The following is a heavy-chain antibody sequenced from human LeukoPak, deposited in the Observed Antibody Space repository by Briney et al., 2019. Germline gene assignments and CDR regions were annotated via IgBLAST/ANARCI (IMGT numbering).Heavy chain of an antibody. CDR1: GFTFSSYS. V-gene: IGHV3-21*01. Sequence: PGGSLRLSCAASGFTFSSYSMNWVRQAPGKGLEWVSSISSSSSYIYYADSVKGRFPISRDNAKNSLYLQMNSLRAEDTAVYYCARAVAEVFDYWGQGTLVTVSS. CDR2: ISSSSSYI. D-gene: IGHD6-19*01. CDR3: ARAVAEVFDY. J-gene: IGHJ4*02.